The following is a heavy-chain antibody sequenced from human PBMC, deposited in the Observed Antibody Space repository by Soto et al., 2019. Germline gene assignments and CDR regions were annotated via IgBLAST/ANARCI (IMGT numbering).Heavy chain of an antibody. CDR1: GGSISIFY. Sequence: QVKLQESGPGLVKPSETLSLTCTVSGGSISIFYWSWIRQPPGKGLEWIGHIYYSGSTNYNPSLKSRVTISLDTSKNQFFLKLNSVTAADTAVYYCARVRNGLDVWGQGTTVTVSS. V-gene: IGHV4-59*01. J-gene: IGHJ6*02. CDR3: ARVRNGLDV. CDR2: IYYSGST.